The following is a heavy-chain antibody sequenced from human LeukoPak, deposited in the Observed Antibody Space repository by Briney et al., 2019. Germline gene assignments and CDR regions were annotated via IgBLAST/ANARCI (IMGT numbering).Heavy chain of an antibody. J-gene: IGHJ3*02. CDR1: GFTVSSNY. V-gene: IGHV3-53*01. D-gene: IGHD3-22*01. Sequence: PGGSLRLSCAASGFTVSSNYMSWVRQAPGKGLEWVSVIYSGGSTYYADSVKGRFTISRDNSKNTLYLQMNSLRAEDTAVYYCASPRWDDSSGYYYRGAFDIWGQGTMVTVSS. CDR3: ASPRWDDSSGYYYRGAFDI. CDR2: IYSGGST.